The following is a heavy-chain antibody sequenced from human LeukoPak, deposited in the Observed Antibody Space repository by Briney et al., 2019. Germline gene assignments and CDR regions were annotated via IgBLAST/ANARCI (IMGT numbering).Heavy chain of an antibody. V-gene: IGHV4-31*03. D-gene: IGHD2-2*01. J-gene: IGHJ4*02. Sequence: SESLSLTCTVSGGSISSGGYYWSWIRQHPGKGLQGIGYIYYSGSTYYNPSLKSRVTISVDTSKNQFSLKLSSVTAADTAVYYCAREQVVPEGSNFDYWGQGTLVTVSS. CDR3: AREQVVPEGSNFDY. CDR1: GGSISSGGYY. CDR2: IYYSGST.